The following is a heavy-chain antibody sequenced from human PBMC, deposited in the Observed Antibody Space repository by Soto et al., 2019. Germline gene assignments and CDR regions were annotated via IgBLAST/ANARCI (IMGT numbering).Heavy chain of an antibody. CDR2: ISYDGSNK. CDR1: GFTFSSYG. J-gene: IGHJ6*03. Sequence: PGGSLRLSCAASGFTFSSYGMHWVRQAPGKGLEWVAVISYDGSNKYYADSVKGRFTISRDNSKNTLYLQMNSLRAEDTAVYYCAKDRRILEWLLSADMDVWGKGTTVTVSS. CDR3: AKDRRILEWLLSADMDV. D-gene: IGHD3-3*01. V-gene: IGHV3-30*18.